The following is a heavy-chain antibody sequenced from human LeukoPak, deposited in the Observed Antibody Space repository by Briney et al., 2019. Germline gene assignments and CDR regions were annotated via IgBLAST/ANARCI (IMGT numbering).Heavy chain of an antibody. CDR3: AREVMDNLRLDY. CDR1: GYTFNNYY. J-gene: IGHJ4*02. Sequence: GASVKVSCKASGYTFNNYYVHWVRQAPGQGLEWMGLINPSGGITSYAQKFQGRVTLTRDTSTNRVYMDLSSLRSEDTAVYYCAREVMDNLRLDYWGQGTLVTVSS. CDR2: INPSGGIT. V-gene: IGHV1-46*02. D-gene: IGHD1-14*01.